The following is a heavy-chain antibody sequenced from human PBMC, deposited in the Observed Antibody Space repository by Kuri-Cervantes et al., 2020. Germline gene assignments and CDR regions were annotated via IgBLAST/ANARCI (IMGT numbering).Heavy chain of an antibody. V-gene: IGHV3-7*01. CDR3: ARESKGFRY. D-gene: IGHD4-11*01. Sequence: GGSLRLSCAASGFTFSNAWMSWVRQAPGKGLEWVANIKQDGSEKYYVDSVKGRFTISRDNAKNSLYLQMNSLRAEDTAVYYCARESKGFRYWGQGTLVTVSS. J-gene: IGHJ4*02. CDR2: IKQDGSEK. CDR1: GFTFSNAW.